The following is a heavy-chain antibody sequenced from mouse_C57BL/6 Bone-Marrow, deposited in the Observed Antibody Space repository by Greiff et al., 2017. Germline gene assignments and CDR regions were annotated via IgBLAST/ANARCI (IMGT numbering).Heavy chain of an antibody. D-gene: IGHD3-2*02. Sequence: EVKLVESGGDLVKPGGSLKLSCAASGFTFSSYGMSWVRQTPDKRLEWVATISSGGSYTYYPDSVKGRVTISRDNAKNTLYLQMSSLKSEDTAMYYCARHEATGFAYWGQGTLVTVSA. J-gene: IGHJ3*01. V-gene: IGHV5-6*01. CDR3: ARHEATGFAY. CDR2: ISSGGSYT. CDR1: GFTFSSYG.